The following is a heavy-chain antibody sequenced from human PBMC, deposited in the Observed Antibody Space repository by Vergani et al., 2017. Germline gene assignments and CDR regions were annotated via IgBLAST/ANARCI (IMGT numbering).Heavy chain of an antibody. CDR3: ARDFGGIVVVPAATHYGMDV. J-gene: IGHJ6*02. CDR1: GYTFTGYY. D-gene: IGHD2-2*01. Sequence: QVQLVQSGAEVKKPGASVKVSCKASGYTFTGYYMHWVRQAPGQGLEWMGWINPNSGGTNYAQKFQGWVTMTRDTSISTAYMELGRLRSDDTAVYYCARDFGGIVVVPAATHYGMDVWGQGTTVTVSS. CDR2: INPNSGGT. V-gene: IGHV1-2*04.